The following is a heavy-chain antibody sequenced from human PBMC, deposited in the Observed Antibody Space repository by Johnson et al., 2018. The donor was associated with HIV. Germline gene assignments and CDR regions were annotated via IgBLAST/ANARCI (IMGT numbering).Heavy chain of an antibody. J-gene: IGHJ3*02. CDR2: ISYDGSNK. V-gene: IGHV3-30-3*01. CDR3: ARVRLPDAFDI. Sequence: QVQLVESGGGLVKPGGSLRLSCAASGFTFSYYYMSWIRQAPGKGLEWVAVISYDGSNKYYADSVNGRFTISRDNSKNTLYLQINSLRAEDTAVYYCARVRLPDAFDIWGQWTMVTVSS. CDR1: GFTFSYYY.